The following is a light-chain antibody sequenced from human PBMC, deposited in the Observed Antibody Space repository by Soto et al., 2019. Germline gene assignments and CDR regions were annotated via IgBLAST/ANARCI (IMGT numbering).Light chain of an antibody. CDR3: QQYNNWPPWT. CDR2: GVS. J-gene: IGKJ1*01. CDR1: QSVRSN. V-gene: IGKV3-15*01. Sequence: EIVMTQSPATLSVSPGERATLSCGASQSVRSNLAWYQQKPGQAPRLLIYGVSTRATGIPARFSGSGSETEFTLTISSLQSEDFAVYYCQQYNNWPPWTFGQGTNVEVK.